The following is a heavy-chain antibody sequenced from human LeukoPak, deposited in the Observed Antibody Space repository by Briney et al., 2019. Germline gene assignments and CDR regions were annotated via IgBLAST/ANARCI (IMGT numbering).Heavy chain of an antibody. CDR3: AYTKYYYDTSGYSLFDY. J-gene: IGHJ4*02. D-gene: IGHD3-22*01. V-gene: IGHV3-23*01. CDR1: GFTFNTYA. Sequence: PGGSLRLSCAASGFTFNTYAMSWVRQAPGKGLEWVSAISGCSGTTYYADSVRGRFTISRDNSKNTLYLQMNSLRAEDTALYYCAYTKYYYDTSGYSLFDYWGQGTLVTVSS. CDR2: ISGCSGTT.